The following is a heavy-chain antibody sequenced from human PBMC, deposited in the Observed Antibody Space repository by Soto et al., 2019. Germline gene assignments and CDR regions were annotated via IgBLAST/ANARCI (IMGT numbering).Heavy chain of an antibody. Sequence: QGQLVQSGAEVKKPGASVKVSCKASGYTFTSYGISWVRQAPGQGLEWMGWISAKKGNTKYAQKFQGRVTRTTDTSTSTAYMALRSLRSDDTAVYYCAREILSPDFYFHGMDVWGQGTTVTVSS. CDR2: ISAKKGNT. CDR3: AREILSPDFYFHGMDV. V-gene: IGHV1-18*04. CDR1: GYTFTSYG. J-gene: IGHJ6*02. D-gene: IGHD2-15*01.